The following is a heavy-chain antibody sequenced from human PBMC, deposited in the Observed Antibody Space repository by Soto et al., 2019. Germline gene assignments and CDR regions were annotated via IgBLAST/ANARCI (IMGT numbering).Heavy chain of an antibody. CDR1: GFTFSSYA. J-gene: IGHJ4*02. CDR3: ARVGYSSGWSPFDY. V-gene: IGHV3-30-3*01. Sequence: QVPLVESGGGVVQPGRSLRLSCAASGFTFSSYAMHWVRQAPGKGLEWVAVISYDGSNKYYADSVKGRFTISRDNSKNTLYLQMNSLRAEDTAVYYCARVGYSSGWSPFDYWGQGTLVTVSS. D-gene: IGHD6-19*01. CDR2: ISYDGSNK.